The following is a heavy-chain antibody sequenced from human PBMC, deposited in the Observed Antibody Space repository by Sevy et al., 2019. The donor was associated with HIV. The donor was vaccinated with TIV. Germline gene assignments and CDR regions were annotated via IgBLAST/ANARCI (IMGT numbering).Heavy chain of an antibody. CDR3: ASWAYNYDSSGYYG. D-gene: IGHD3-22*01. Sequence: GGSLRLSCAASGFTFSSYAMHWIRQAPGKGLEYVSAITSNGVTTYYADSMKGSFTVSRDNSKNTLNLQMGSLRAEDIAVYYLASWAYNYDSSGYYGWGQGTLVTVSS. CDR1: GFTFSSYA. V-gene: IGHV3-64*02. CDR2: ITSNGVTT. J-gene: IGHJ4*02.